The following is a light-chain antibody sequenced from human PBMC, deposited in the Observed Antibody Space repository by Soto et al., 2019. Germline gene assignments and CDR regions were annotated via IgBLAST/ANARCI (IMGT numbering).Light chain of an antibody. Sequence: EIVLTQSPGTLSVSPGERATLSCRASQSVSNTYLAWYQQKPGQAPRLLIYVASSRATGIPDRFSGSGSGTDFTLTISRLEPEDFAVYYCQQYGSSPITFGQGTRLEIK. CDR3: QQYGSSPIT. J-gene: IGKJ5*01. CDR1: QSVSNTY. CDR2: VAS. V-gene: IGKV3-20*01.